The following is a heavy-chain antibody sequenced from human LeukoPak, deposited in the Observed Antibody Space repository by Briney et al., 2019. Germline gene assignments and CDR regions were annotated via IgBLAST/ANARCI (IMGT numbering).Heavy chain of an antibody. J-gene: IGHJ6*02. Sequence: ASVKVSCKASGYTLTSYGISWVRQAPGQGLEWMGRINPSSGGTNYAQKFQGTVTMTRDTSISTAYMELSRLRSDDTAVYYCARKPEGMDVWGQGTTVTVSS. CDR2: INPSSGGT. CDR3: ARKPEGMDV. D-gene: IGHD1-14*01. CDR1: GYTLTSYG. V-gene: IGHV1-2*06.